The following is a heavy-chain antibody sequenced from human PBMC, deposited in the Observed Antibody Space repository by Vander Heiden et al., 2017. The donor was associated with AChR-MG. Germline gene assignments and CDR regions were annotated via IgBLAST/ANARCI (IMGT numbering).Heavy chain of an antibody. V-gene: IGHV3-48*01. CDR3: ARGGREFDY. J-gene: IGHJ4*02. CDR2: ISSSGGTI. CDR1: GFTFSSYS. Sequence: EVPLVQSGGGLVQPGGSLRLSCAASGFTFSSYSMNWVRQAPGKGLEWVSYISSSGGTIYYADSVKGRFTISRDNAKNSLYLQMNSLRAEDTAVYYCARGGREFDYWGQGTLVTVSS.